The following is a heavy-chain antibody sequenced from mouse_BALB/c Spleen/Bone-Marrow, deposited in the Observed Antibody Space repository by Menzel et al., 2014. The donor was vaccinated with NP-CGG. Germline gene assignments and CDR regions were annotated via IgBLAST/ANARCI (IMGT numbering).Heavy chain of an antibody. CDR3: TRGGNWEDFDY. CDR1: GFTFSSFG. CDR2: ISSGGSTI. Sequence: EVQLQQSGGGLVQPGGSRKLSCAASGFTFSSFGMHWVRRAPERGLEWVAYISSGGSTIFYADTVKGRFTISRDNPKNTLFLQMTSLRSEDTAMYYCTRGGNWEDFDYWGQGTTLTVSS. J-gene: IGHJ2*01. V-gene: IGHV5-17*02. D-gene: IGHD4-1*01.